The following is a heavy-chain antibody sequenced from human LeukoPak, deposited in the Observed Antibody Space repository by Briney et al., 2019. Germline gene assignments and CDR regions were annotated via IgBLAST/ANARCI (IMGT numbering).Heavy chain of an antibody. V-gene: IGHV1-58*01. Sequence: SVKVSCKASGFTFTSSAVQWVRQARGPRLEWIGWIVVGSGNTNYAQKFQERVTITRDMSTSLVYMELSSLRSEDTAVYYCAAEAAYYYDSRDAFDVWGQGTMVTVSS. J-gene: IGHJ3*01. CDR3: AAEAAYYYDSRDAFDV. CDR1: GFTFTSSA. CDR2: IVVGSGNT. D-gene: IGHD3-22*01.